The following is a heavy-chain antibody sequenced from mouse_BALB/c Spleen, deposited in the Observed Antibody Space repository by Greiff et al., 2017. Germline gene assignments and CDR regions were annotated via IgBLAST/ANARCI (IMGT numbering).Heavy chain of an antibody. CDR2: INPYNDGT. CDR3: ARGGFITTVVATNYAMDY. J-gene: IGHJ4*01. CDR1: GYTFTSYV. V-gene: IGHV1-14*01. Sequence: VQLKHSGPELVKPGASVKMSCKASGYTFTSYVMHWVKQKPGQGLEWIGYINPYNDGTKYNEKFKGKATLTSDKSSSTAYMELSSLTSEDSAVYYCARGGFITTVVATNYAMDYWGQGTSVTVSS. D-gene: IGHD1-1*01.